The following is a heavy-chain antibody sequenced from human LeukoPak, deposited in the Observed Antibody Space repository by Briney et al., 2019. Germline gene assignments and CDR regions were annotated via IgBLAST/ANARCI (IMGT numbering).Heavy chain of an antibody. D-gene: IGHD2-15*01. Sequence: PGGSLRLSCAASGLTLSNYAMYWVRRAPVKGLEWVPVISYDGNNKHNADSVNARFTISRDNSKNMSYLQVNSLRPEDTAVYFCARDRDRDIIGDGMDVWGKGTTVTVSS. J-gene: IGHJ6*04. CDR3: ARDRDRDIIGDGMDV. CDR1: GLTLSNYA. CDR2: ISYDGNNK. V-gene: IGHV3-30*04.